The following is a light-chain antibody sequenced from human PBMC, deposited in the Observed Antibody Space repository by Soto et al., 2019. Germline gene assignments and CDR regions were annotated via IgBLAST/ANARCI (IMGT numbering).Light chain of an antibody. CDR3: QQYNSYG. Sequence: DLQMTQSPSTLSASVGDRVTITCRASQSISSWLAWYQQKPGKAPKLLIYKASSLESGVPSRFSGSGSGTEFTLTISSLQPDDFATYYCQQYNSYGFGQGTKLEIK. CDR2: KAS. CDR1: QSISSW. J-gene: IGKJ2*03. V-gene: IGKV1-5*03.